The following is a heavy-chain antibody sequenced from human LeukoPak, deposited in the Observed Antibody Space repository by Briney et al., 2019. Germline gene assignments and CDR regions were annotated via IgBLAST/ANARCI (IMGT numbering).Heavy chain of an antibody. D-gene: IGHD3-22*01. V-gene: IGHV4-30-4*01. Sequence: SQTLSLTCTVSGGSISSGDSYWNWIRQPPGKGLEWIGYIYSSGSTYYNPSLQSRVTISADTSKNQFSLKLSSVTAADTAVNYCATYYSDGSGYYSLIDYWGQGTLVTVSS. CDR1: GGSISSGDSY. CDR3: ATYYSDGSGYYSLIDY. J-gene: IGHJ4*02. CDR2: IYSSGST.